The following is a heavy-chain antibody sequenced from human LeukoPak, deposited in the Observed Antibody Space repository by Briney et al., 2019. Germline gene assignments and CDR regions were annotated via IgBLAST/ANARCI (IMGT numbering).Heavy chain of an antibody. CDR3: ARAKNYDYSLWDV. J-gene: IGHJ6*01. CDR1: GFTFSSYG. Sequence: GGSLRLSCAASGFTFSSYGMHWVRQAPGKGLEWVAVISYDGSNKYYADSVKGRFTISRDNSKNTLYLQMNSLRAEDAAVYYCARAKNYDYSLWDVWGQGTTVTVSS. D-gene: IGHD3-3*01. CDR2: ISYDGSNK. V-gene: IGHV3-30*03.